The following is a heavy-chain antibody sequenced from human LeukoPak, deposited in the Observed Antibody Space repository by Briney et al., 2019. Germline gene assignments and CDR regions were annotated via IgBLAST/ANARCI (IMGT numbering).Heavy chain of an antibody. CDR1: GFTFSSYA. CDR2: ISGSGSST. J-gene: IGHJ4*02. CDR3: AKGYYYDSSVKYYFDY. Sequence: PGGSLRLSCAASGFTFSSYAMSWVRQVPGKGLEWVSAISGSGSSTYYADSVKGRFTISRDNSKNTLYLQMNSLRAEDTAVYYCAKGYYYDSSVKYYFDYWGQGTLVTVSS. D-gene: IGHD3-22*01. V-gene: IGHV3-23*01.